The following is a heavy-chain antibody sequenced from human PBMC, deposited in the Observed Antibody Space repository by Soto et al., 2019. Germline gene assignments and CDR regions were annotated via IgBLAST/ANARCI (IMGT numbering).Heavy chain of an antibody. CDR3: AHGYVQLLSTFHYVDS. V-gene: IGHV2-5*02. CDR2: IYWAVDR. CDR1: GFSLNGNGVG. J-gene: IGHJ4*02. Sequence: GPTLVEPTQTLTLTCNFSGFSLNGNGVGVGWIRRPPGRALEWLALIYWAVDRRYSPALKSRLTITHDPSKDEVVLTTTNMDHTDSGTYNSAHGYVQLLSTFHYVDSWGQGIRVTVCS. D-gene: IGHD5-12*01.